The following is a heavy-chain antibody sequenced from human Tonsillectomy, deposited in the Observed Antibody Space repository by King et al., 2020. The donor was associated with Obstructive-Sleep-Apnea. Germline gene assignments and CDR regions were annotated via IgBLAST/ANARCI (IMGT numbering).Heavy chain of an antibody. D-gene: IGHD4-23*01. J-gene: IGHJ4*02. Sequence: QLVQSGAEVKKPGASGKVSCKASGYTFTSYYMHWVRQAPGQGLEWMGIINPSGGSTSYAQKFQGRVTMTRETSTSTVYMELSSLRSEDTAVYYCARVQYGGIFDYWGQGTLVTVSS. V-gene: IGHV1-46*03. CDR1: GYTFTSYY. CDR3: ARVQYGGIFDY. CDR2: INPSGGST.